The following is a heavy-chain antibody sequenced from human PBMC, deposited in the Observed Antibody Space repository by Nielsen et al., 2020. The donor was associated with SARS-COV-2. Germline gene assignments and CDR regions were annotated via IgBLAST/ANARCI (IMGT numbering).Heavy chain of an antibody. CDR1: GYTFTGYY. J-gene: IGHJ4*02. CDR3: VRGGRAIAVAVLGY. Sequence: ASVKVSCKASGYTFTGYYMHWVRQAPGQGLEWMGRINPNSGGINYAQKFQGRVTMTRDTSISTAYMELSRLRSDDTAVYYCVRGGRAIAVAVLGYWGQGTLVTVSS. CDR2: INPNSGGI. V-gene: IGHV1-2*06. D-gene: IGHD6-19*01.